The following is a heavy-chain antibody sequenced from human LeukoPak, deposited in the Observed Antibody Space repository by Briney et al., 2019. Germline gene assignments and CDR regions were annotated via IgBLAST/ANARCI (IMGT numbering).Heavy chain of an antibody. CDR2: INHTGST. CDR3: ARGPVRLARPYDF. CDR1: GGSLIGAY. J-gene: IGHJ4*02. D-gene: IGHD3-9*01. V-gene: IGHV4-34*01. Sequence: PSETLSHTCTVQGGSLIGAYWTCIRQPPGKGLEWIGEINHTGSTNYNPSFKSRVTMSADTPKNQFSLNLTSVTAADTALYYSARGPVRLARPYDFWGQGTLVTVSS.